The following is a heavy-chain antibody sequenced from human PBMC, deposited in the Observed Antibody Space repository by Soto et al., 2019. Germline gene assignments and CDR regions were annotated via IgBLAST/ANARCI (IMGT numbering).Heavy chain of an antibody. D-gene: IGHD2-2*01. CDR3: STDAYCSSSTCPGAFDH. Sequence: GGSLRLSCVASGFTLRKTWMTWVRQAPGNGLEWVGRIKNKADGETAEYAAPVKGRFTISRDDSKNTVYLQMNSLNTEDTAMYYCSTDAYCSSSTCPGAFDHWGQGTPVTVSS. J-gene: IGHJ4*02. CDR1: GFTLRKTW. CDR2: IKNKADGETA. V-gene: IGHV3-15*01.